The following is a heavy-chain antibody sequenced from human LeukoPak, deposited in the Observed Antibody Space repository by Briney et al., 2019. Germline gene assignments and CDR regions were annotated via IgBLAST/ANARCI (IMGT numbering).Heavy chain of an antibody. Sequence: SEPLSLTCTVSGGSISSYYWSWLRQPPGKRLEWIRYIYTSGSTNYNPSLKSRITISVDTSKNQFSLKLSSVTAADTAVYYCATTIFGVVRHWGQGTLVTVSS. J-gene: IGHJ4*02. CDR1: GGSISSYY. CDR2: IYTSGST. V-gene: IGHV4-4*09. D-gene: IGHD3-3*01. CDR3: ATTIFGVVRH.